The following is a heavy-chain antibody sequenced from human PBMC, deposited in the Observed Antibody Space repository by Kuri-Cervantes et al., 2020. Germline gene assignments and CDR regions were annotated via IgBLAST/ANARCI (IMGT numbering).Heavy chain of an antibody. J-gene: IGHJ4*02. CDR3: ARELGLGYCSGGSCYGGHYFDY. CDR1: GYTFTSYG. D-gene: IGHD2-15*01. CDR2: ISAYNGNT. V-gene: IGHV1-18*01. Sequence: ASVKVSCKASGYTFTSYGIGWVRQAPGQGLEWMGWISAYNGNTNYAQKLQGRVTMTTDTSTSTAYMELRSLRSDDTAVYYCARELGLGYCSGGSCYGGHYFDYWGQGTLVTVSS.